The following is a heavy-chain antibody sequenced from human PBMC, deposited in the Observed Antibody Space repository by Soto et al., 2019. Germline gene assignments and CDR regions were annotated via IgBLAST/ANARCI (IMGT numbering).Heavy chain of an antibody. V-gene: IGHV1-3*01. CDR1: GYTFTSYA. Sequence: ASVKVSCKASGYTFTSYAMHWVRQAPGQRLEWMGWINAGNGNTKYSQKFQGRVTITRDTSASTAYMELSSLRSEDTAVYYCARESPYSSSSPPGYYYYYMDVWGKGTTVTVSS. J-gene: IGHJ6*03. CDR2: INAGNGNT. CDR3: ARESPYSSSSPPGYYYYYMDV. D-gene: IGHD6-6*01.